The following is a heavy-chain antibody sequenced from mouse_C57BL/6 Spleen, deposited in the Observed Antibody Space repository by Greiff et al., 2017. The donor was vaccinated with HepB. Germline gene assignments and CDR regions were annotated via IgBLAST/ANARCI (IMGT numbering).Heavy chain of an antibody. CDR1: GFTFSDYY. J-gene: IGHJ4*01. V-gene: IGHV5-16*01. Sequence: EVQLVESEGGLVQPGSSMKLSCTASGFTFSDYYMAWVRQVPEKGLEWVANINYDGSSTYYLDSLKSRFIISRDNAKNILYLQMSSLKSEDTATYYCARDARLYAMDYWGQGTSVTVSS. CDR2: INYDGSST. CDR3: ARDARLYAMDY.